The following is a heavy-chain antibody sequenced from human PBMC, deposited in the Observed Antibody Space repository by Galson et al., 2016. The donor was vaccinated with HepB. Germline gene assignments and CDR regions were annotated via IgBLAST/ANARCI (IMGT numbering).Heavy chain of an antibody. CDR2: ISSNGGST. D-gene: IGHD3-16*01. V-gene: IGHV3-64D*08. CDR3: VAGDYYFDY. CDR1: GFTFSRYT. J-gene: IGHJ4*02. Sequence: SLRLSCAASGFTFSRYTIHWVRQTPGKGLEYVSAISSNGGSTYYADSVKGRFTISRDNSKNTLYLQMSSLRAEDTAVYYWVAGDYYFDYWGQGTLGTVAS.